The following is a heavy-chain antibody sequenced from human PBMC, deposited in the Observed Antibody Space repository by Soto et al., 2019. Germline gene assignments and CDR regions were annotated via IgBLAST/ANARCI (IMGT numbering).Heavy chain of an antibody. V-gene: IGHV3-48*02. CDR3: ATYCYSDVSFDY. CDR1: GFTFSSCS. CDR2: ISGSGDTK. J-gene: IGHJ4*02. D-gene: IGHD2-21*01. Sequence: GGSLRLSCASSGFTFSSCSMNWVRQAPGKGLEWVSFISGSGDTKYYADSVEGRFTISRDNAKNSLYLQMSSLRDEDTAVYYCATYCYSDVSFDYWGQGTLVTVSS.